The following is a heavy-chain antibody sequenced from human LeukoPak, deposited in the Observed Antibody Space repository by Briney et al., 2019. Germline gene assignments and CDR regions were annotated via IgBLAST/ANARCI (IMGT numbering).Heavy chain of an antibody. CDR2: ITGGGGST. Sequence: GGSLRLSCAASGFTFSSYAMSGVRQAPGKGLEWVSFITGGGGSTYYADSVKGRFTISRDNSKNTLYLQMNSLRAEDTAVYYCAKYYYDTSGYYSAGYFDYWGQGSLVTVSS. CDR1: GFTFSSYA. J-gene: IGHJ4*02. V-gene: IGHV3-23*01. D-gene: IGHD3-22*01. CDR3: AKYYYDTSGYYSAGYFDY.